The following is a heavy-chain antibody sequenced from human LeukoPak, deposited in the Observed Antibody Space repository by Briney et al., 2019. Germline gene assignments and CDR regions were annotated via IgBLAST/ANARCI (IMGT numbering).Heavy chain of an antibody. D-gene: IGHD4-11*01. J-gene: IGHJ4*02. CDR2: IIPILGIA. CDR1: GYTFTSYT. Sequence: GASVKVSCKASGYTFTSYTISWVRQAPGQGLEWMGRIIPILGIANYAQKFQGRVTITADKSTSTAYMELSSLRSEDTAVYYCARQTTGYSNEDFVDYWGQGTLVTVSS. V-gene: IGHV1-69*02. CDR3: ARQTTGYSNEDFVDY.